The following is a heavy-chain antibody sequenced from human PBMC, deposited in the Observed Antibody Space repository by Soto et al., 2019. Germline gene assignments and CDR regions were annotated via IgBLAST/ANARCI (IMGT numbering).Heavy chain of an antibody. Sequence: ASVKVSCKASGYTFTSYTMHWVLQAPGQRLEWMGWINAGNGNTKYSQKFQGRVTITRDTSASTAYMELSSLRSEDTAVYYCASGLGGYCSSTSCYSSPYAVWGQGTTVTVSS. CDR1: GYTFTSYT. CDR2: INAGNGNT. CDR3: ASGLGGYCSSTSCYSSPYAV. V-gene: IGHV1-3*01. D-gene: IGHD2-2*01. J-gene: IGHJ6*02.